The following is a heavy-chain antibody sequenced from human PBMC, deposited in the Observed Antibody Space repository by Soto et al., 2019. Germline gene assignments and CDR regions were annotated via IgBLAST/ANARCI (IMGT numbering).Heavy chain of an antibody. CDR3: ARDSHGEYDGYYFDY. V-gene: IGHV1-18*01. CDR1: GYPFSSYG. Sequence: QVHLVQSGAEVKKPGASVKVSCKASGYPFSSYGITWVRQAHGQGLEWMGWISGYNENTEYAQKFQDRVTMTTDTSTNTAYMELRSLRSDDTAVFYCARDSHGEYDGYYFDYWGQGTLVTVSS. D-gene: IGHD4-17*01. CDR2: ISGYNENT. J-gene: IGHJ4*02.